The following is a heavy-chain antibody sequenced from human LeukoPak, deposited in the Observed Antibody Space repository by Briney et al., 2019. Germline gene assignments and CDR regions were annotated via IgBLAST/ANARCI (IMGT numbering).Heavy chain of an antibody. V-gene: IGHV3-23*01. J-gene: IGHJ4*02. D-gene: IGHD1-1*01. CDR1: GFTFSSYA. CDR3: AKDTRTATTHGGFDS. Sequence: GGSLRLSCAASGFTFSSYAMNWFRQAPGKGLEWVSGISSSGGNTYYADSVKGRFTISRDNSKNTLYLQMNSLRAEDTAVYYCAKDTRTATTHGGFDSWGQGTLVTVSS. CDR2: ISSSGGNT.